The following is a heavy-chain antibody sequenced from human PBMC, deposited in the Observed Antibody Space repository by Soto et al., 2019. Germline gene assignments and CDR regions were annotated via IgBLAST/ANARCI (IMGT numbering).Heavy chain of an antibody. V-gene: IGHV4-34*01. D-gene: IGHD6-13*01. CDR2: IHHSGST. Sequence: ETLSLTCTAYGESFNGYYWSWIRQPPGKGLEWIGEIHHSGSTNYNPSLKSRVTFSIDTSKRQFSLKVRSVTAADTAVYYCARGKRGSSWYRGEEKYYYYGMDVWGQGTPVTVS. J-gene: IGHJ6*02. CDR1: GESFNGYY. CDR3: ARGKRGSSWYRGEEKYYYYGMDV.